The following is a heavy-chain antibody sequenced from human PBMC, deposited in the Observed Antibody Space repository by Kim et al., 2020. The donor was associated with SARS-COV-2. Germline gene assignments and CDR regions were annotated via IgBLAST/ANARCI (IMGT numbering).Heavy chain of an antibody. CDR1: GGSISSGGYY. J-gene: IGHJ4*02. CDR2: IYYSGST. V-gene: IGHV4-31*03. D-gene: IGHD6-19*01. CDR3: ARVPPSSGWFAVDY. Sequence: SETLSLTCTVSGGSISSGGYYWSWIRQHPGKGLVWIGYIYYSGSTYYNPSLKSRVTITVDTSKNQFSLKLSSVTAADTAVYYCARVPPSSGWFAVDYWGQGTLVTVSS.